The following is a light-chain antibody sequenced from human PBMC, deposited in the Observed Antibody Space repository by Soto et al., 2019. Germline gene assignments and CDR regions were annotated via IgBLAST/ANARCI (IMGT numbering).Light chain of an antibody. V-gene: IGLV1-44*01. Sequence: QSVLTQPPSASGTPGQRVTISCSGSSSNIGSKTVNWYQQLPGTVPKLLIYNSYQRPSGVPDRFSASKSGTSASLAISGLQSEDEADYYCSSWDARLNRYVFGTGT. J-gene: IGLJ1*01. CDR1: SSNIGSKT. CDR3: SSWDARLNRYV. CDR2: NSY.